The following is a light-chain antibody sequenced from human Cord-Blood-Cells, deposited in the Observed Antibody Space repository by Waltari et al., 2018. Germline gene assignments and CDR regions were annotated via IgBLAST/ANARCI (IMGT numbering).Light chain of an antibody. J-gene: IGKJ2*01. Sequence: DIQMTQSPSTLSASVGDRVTITCRASQSISSWLAWYQQKPRKAPKLLIDKASSLESGVPSRLSGSGIGTEFTRTMSSMQPDDYATYYCQQYNSYSYTFGQGTKLEIK. CDR1: QSISSW. V-gene: IGKV1-5*03. CDR3: QQYNSYSYT. CDR2: KAS.